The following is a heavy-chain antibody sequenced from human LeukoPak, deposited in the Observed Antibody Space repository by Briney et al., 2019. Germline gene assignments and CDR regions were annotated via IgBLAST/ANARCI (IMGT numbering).Heavy chain of an antibody. Sequence: GGSLRLSCAASGFTFSSYSMNWVRQTPGKGLEWVSSISSRSTYIYYADSVKGRFTISRDNAKNSLYLQMNSLRAEDTAVYYCAKSGVRGVIIFWFDPWGQGTLVTVSS. J-gene: IGHJ5*02. V-gene: IGHV3-21*04. D-gene: IGHD3-10*01. CDR3: AKSGVRGVIIFWFDP. CDR1: GFTFSSYS. CDR2: ISSRSTYI.